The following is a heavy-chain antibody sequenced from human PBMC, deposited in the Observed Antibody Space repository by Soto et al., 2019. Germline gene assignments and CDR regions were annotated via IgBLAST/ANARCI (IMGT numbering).Heavy chain of an antibody. D-gene: IGHD2-15*01. V-gene: IGHV4-61*01. Sequence: QVQLQESGPGLVKPSETLSLTCSVSGGSISGSISSYRWSWIRQPPGKGLEWIGYIYYTGSTIYSPSLKSRVTISVDTSRNQFSLNLRSVTAADTAVYYCGRVFRVGWIDSWGQGTLVTVSS. CDR1: GGSISGSISSYR. J-gene: IGHJ4*02. CDR2: IYYTGST. CDR3: GRVFRVGWIDS.